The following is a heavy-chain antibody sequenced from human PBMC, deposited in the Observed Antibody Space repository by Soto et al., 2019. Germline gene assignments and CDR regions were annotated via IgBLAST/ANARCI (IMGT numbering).Heavy chain of an antibody. Sequence: GGSLRLSCAASGFIFSGYDMHWVRQAPGKGLEWVSSISKRSSDIYYADSLKGRFTISRDNAKNSLYLEMNSLRAEDTAVYYCAFLTGSDYHYYDGLDVWGQGTTVTVSS. V-gene: IGHV3-21*01. CDR2: ISKRSSDI. J-gene: IGHJ6*02. CDR1: GFIFSGYD. D-gene: IGHD1-1*01. CDR3: AFLTGSDYHYYDGLDV.